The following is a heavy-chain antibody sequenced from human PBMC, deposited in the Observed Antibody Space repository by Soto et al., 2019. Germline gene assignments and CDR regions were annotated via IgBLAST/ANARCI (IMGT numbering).Heavy chain of an antibody. D-gene: IGHD2-15*01. CDR2: ISGTVGYT. CDR1: GFRFSRYV. V-gene: IGHV3-23*01. J-gene: IGHJ4*02. Sequence: GGSLRLSCAAAGFRFSRYVMSWVRQAHGKGLEWVSSISGTVGYTYYADSVSGRYTLSRDNSKNTLYLQMDSLTGEDTARYYCAKGLVDCSGPVGFHWGQGTLVTVPS. CDR3: AKGLVDCSGPVGFH.